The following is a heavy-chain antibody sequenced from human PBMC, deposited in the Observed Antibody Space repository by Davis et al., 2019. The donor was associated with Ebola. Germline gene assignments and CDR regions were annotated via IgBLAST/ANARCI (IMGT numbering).Heavy chain of an antibody. Sequence: ASVKVSCKASGYTFTSYAMHWVRQAPGQRLEWMGWINAGNGNTKYSQKFQGRVTITRDTSASTAYMELSSLRSEDTAVYYCARKAMKGENWFDPWGQGTLVTVSS. CDR2: INAGNGNT. CDR1: GYTFTSYA. D-gene: IGHD3-10*01. CDR3: ARKAMKGENWFDP. V-gene: IGHV1-3*01. J-gene: IGHJ5*02.